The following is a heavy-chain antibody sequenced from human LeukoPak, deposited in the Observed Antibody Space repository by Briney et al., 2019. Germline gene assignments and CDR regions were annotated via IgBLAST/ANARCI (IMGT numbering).Heavy chain of an antibody. J-gene: IGHJ5*02. V-gene: IGHV1-46*01. CDR2: INPTCCST. CDR3: ARDNSVGDNAWWFDP. CDR1: GYTFTSYY. D-gene: IGHD1-26*01. Sequence: GASVKVSCKASGYTFTSYYMHWVRQAPGQGLEWMGLINPTCCSTGYAQEFQGRVTMTRDMSTSTDYMELSSLRSEDTAIYYCARDNSVGDNAWWFDPWGQGTLVTVSS.